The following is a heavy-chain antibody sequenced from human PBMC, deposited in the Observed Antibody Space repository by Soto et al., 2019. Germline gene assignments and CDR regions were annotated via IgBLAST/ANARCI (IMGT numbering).Heavy chain of an antibody. Sequence: QVQLVESGGGMVQPGRSLRLSCAASGFTFSSYGMHWVRQAPGKGLEWVAVISYDGSNKYYADSVKGRFTISRDNSKNTLYLQMNSLRAEDTAVYYCAKDLYSSSWYIYYGMDVWGQGTTVTVSS. CDR2: ISYDGSNK. V-gene: IGHV3-30*18. CDR3: AKDLYSSSWYIYYGMDV. D-gene: IGHD6-13*01. J-gene: IGHJ6*02. CDR1: GFTFSSYG.